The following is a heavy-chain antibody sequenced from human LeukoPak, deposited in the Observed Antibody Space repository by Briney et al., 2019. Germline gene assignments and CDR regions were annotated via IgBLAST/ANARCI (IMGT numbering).Heavy chain of an antibody. CDR2: IKEDGTYT. V-gene: IGHV3-74*01. Sequence: GGSLRLSCAASGSSFSKYWMRWVRQTPGEGLVWVSRIKEDGTYTSYADSVKGRFTISRDNARNTVFLQMNSLRAEDTAVYYCARDFDMGITPGDDFDFWGQGTLVTVSS. CDR1: GSSFSKYW. CDR3: ARDFDMGITPGDDFDF. J-gene: IGHJ4*02. D-gene: IGHD3-9*01.